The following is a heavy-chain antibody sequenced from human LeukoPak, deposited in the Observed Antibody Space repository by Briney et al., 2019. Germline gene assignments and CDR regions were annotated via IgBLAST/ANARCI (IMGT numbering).Heavy chain of an antibody. V-gene: IGHV5-51*01. CDR2: ISPGDSDA. CDR1: GYTFTNYY. D-gene: IGHD2-2*01. J-gene: IGHJ4*02. CDR3: ARRYCSSTSCNPYFFDY. Sequence: GESLKISCKGSGYTFTNYYIGWVRQTPGKGLEWMGIISPGDSDARYSPSFQGQVTISADKSISTAYLRWSSLKASVTAMYYCARRYCSSTSCNPYFFDYWGQGTLVTVSS.